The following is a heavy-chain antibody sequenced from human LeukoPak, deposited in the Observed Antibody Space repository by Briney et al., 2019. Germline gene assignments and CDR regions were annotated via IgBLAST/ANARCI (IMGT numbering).Heavy chain of an antibody. V-gene: IGHV4-39*07. Sequence: SETPSLTCTVSGGSISSSSYYWDWIRQPPGKGLEWIGEINHSGSTNYNPSLKSRVTISVDTSKNQFSLKLSSVTAADTAVYYCARGPTQFRRLLTLLFFDYWGQGTLVTVSS. CDR3: ARGPTQFRRLLTLLFFDY. D-gene: IGHD2/OR15-2a*01. J-gene: IGHJ4*02. CDR1: GGSISSSSYY. CDR2: INHSGST.